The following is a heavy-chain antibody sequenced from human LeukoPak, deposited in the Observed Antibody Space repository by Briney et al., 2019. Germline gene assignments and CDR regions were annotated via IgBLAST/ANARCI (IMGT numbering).Heavy chain of an antibody. CDR2: ISGSGGRT. J-gene: IGHJ1*01. CDR3: AAEDYYGLQH. CDR1: GFTFSNYE. V-gene: IGHV3-23*01. Sequence: GGSLRLSCATSGFTFSNYEMTWVRQAPGKGLEWVSAISGSGGRTFYADSVKGRFTISRDNSKNTLYLQMNSLRAEDTAVYYCAAEDYYGLQHWGQGTLVTVSS. D-gene: IGHD3-10*01.